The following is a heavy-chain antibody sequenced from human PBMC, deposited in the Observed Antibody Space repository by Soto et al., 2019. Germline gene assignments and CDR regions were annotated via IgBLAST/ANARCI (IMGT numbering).Heavy chain of an antibody. CDR1: GFTFSSYA. V-gene: IGHV3-23*01. D-gene: IGHD3-22*01. CDR2: ISGSGGST. Sequence: GGSLRLSCAASGFTFSSYAMSWVRQAPGKGLEWVSAISGSGGSTYYADSVKGRFTISRDNSKNTLYLQMNSRRAEDTAVYYCAKGTYDSSGYYYYYYYYGMDVWGQGTTVTVSS. J-gene: IGHJ6*02. CDR3: AKGTYDSSGYYYYYYYYGMDV.